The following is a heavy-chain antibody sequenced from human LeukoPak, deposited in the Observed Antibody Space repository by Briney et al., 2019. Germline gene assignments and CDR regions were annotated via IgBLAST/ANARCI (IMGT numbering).Heavy chain of an antibody. D-gene: IGHD2-15*01. J-gene: IGHJ6*02. CDR2: ISYDGSNK. CDR1: GFTFSSYG. Sequence: GGSLRLSCAASGFTFSSYGMHWVRQAPGKGLEWVAVISYDGSNKYYADSVKGRFTISRDNSKNTLYLQMNSLRAEDTAVYYCAKAAYCSGGSCYYYGMDVWGQGTTVTVSS. V-gene: IGHV3-30*18. CDR3: AKAAYCSGGSCYYYGMDV.